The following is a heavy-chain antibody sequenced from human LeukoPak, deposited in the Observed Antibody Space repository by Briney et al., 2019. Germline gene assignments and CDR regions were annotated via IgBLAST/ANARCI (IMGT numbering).Heavy chain of an antibody. D-gene: IGHD5-18*01. CDR2: INHSGST. V-gene: IGHV4-34*01. CDR3: ARAGYSYGTGYYFDY. J-gene: IGHJ4*02. CDR1: GGSFSGYY. Sequence: PSETLSVTCAVYGGSFSGYYWSWIRQPPGKGLEWIGEINHSGSTNYNPSLKSRVTISVDTSKNQFSLKLSSVTAADAAVYYCARAGYSYGTGYYFDYWGQGALVTVSS.